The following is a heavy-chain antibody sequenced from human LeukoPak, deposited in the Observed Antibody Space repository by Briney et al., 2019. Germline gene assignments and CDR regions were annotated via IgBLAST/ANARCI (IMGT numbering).Heavy chain of an antibody. CDR1: GFTFSSYW. Sequence: PGGSLRLSCGPSGFTFSSYWMRWVRQAPGKGLVWVSRINSDGSSTSYADSVKGRFTISRDNAKNTLYLQMNSLRAEDTAVYYCARSYSSSWDYYYGMDVWGQATTVTVSS. J-gene: IGHJ6*02. D-gene: IGHD6-13*01. V-gene: IGHV3-74*01. CDR3: ARSYSSSWDYYYGMDV. CDR2: INSDGSST.